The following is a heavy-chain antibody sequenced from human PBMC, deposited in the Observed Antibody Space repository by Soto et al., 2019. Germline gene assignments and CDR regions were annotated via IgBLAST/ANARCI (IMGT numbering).Heavy chain of an antibody. CDR2: INAGNGNT. Sequence: ASVKVSCKASGYTFTSYAMHWVRQAPGQRLEWMGWINAGNGNTKYSQKFQGRVTITRDTSASTAYMELSSLRSEDTAVYYCARSRPLLRYFDWLPPNYYYYYMDVWGKGTTVTVSS. D-gene: IGHD3-9*01. CDR1: GYTFTSYA. V-gene: IGHV1-3*01. CDR3: ARSRPLLRYFDWLPPNYYYYYMDV. J-gene: IGHJ6*03.